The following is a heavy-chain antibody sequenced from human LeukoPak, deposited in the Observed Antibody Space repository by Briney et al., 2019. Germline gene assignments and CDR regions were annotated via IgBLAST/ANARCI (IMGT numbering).Heavy chain of an antibody. J-gene: IGHJ4*02. CDR2: ISSSSSYI. V-gene: IGHV3-21*01. CDR1: GFTFGSYS. Sequence: PGGSLRLSCAASGFTFGSYSMNWVRQAPGKGLEWLSYISSSSSYIYYADSVKGRFTISRDNAKNSLYLQMNSLRAEDKAVYYCARDLCDAVTTTYFDYWGQGTLVTVSS. CDR3: ARDLCDAVTTTYFDY. D-gene: IGHD4-17*01.